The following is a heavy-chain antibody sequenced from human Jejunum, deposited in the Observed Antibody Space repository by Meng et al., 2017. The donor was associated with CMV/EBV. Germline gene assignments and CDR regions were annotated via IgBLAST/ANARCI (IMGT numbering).Heavy chain of an antibody. J-gene: IGHJ4*02. V-gene: IGHV1-46*01. CDR2: INPSGGFT. D-gene: IGHD6-19*01. CDR3: ARAWDQWLDY. CDR1: GYTFTSYL. Sequence: CKASGYTFTSYLMHWVRQAPGQGLEWMGMINPSGGFTRYAQKFQGRVTMTRDTSTSTVYMEVSSLTSEDTAVYYCARAWDQWLDYWGQGTLVTVSS.